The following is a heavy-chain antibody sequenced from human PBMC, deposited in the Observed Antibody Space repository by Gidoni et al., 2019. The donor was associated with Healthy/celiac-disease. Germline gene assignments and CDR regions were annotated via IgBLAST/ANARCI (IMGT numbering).Heavy chain of an antibody. CDR2: IYTSGST. J-gene: IGHJ1*01. D-gene: IGHD5-18*01. CDR1: GGSISSGSYY. Sequence: QVQLQESGPGLVKPSQTLSLTCTVSGGSISSGSYYWSWLRQPAGKGLEWIGRIYTSGSTNYNPSLKSRVTMSVDTSKNQFSLKLSSVTAADTAVYYCASWAMGFRHWGQGTLVTVSS. V-gene: IGHV4-61*02. CDR3: ASWAMGFRH.